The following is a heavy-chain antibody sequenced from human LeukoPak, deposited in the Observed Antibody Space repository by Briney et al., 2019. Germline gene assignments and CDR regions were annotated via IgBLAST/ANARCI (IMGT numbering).Heavy chain of an antibody. CDR2: INPNSGGT. CDR1: GYTFTGYY. Sequence: ASVKASCKASGYTFTGYYMHWVRQAPGQGLEWMGWINPNSGGTNYAQKFQGRVTMTRDTSISTAYMELSRLRSDDTAVYYCAREYYYGSGSFDYWGQGTLVTVSS. V-gene: IGHV1-2*02. D-gene: IGHD3-10*01. CDR3: AREYYYGSGSFDY. J-gene: IGHJ4*02.